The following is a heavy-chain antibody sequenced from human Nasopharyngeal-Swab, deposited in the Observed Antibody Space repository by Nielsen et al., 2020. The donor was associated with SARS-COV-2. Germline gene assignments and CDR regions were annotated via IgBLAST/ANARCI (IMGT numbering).Heavy chain of an antibody. D-gene: IGHD3-22*01. J-gene: IGHJ3*02. CDR1: GFTVSSNY. V-gene: IGHV3-53*01. CDR2: IYSGGST. CDR3: ARELYDSSGYWVDAFDI. Sequence: LKISCAASGFTVSSNYMSWIRQAPGKGLEWVSVIYSGGSTYYADSVKGRFTISRDNSKNTLYLQMNSLRAEDTAVYYCARELYDSSGYWVDAFDIWGQGTMVTVSS.